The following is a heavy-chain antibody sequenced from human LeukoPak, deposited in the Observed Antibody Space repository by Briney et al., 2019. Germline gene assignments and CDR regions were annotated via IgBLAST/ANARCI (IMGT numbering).Heavy chain of an antibody. V-gene: IGHV3-23*01. CDR3: ARAAGYSSSYGMDV. D-gene: IGHD6-13*01. CDR2: ISGSGGST. Sequence: PGGSLRLSCAASGFTFSSYAMSWVRQAPGKGLEWVSAISGSGGSTYYADSVKGRFTISRDNSKNTLYLQMDSLRAEDTAVYYCARAAGYSSSYGMDVWGQGTTVTVSS. J-gene: IGHJ6*02. CDR1: GFTFSSYA.